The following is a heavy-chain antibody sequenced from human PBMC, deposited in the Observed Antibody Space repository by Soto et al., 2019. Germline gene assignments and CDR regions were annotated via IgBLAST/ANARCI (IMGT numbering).Heavy chain of an antibody. D-gene: IGHD5-12*01. CDR2: ISSSSSYI. J-gene: IGHJ4*02. CDR3: ARDQVATSYFDY. CDR1: GFTFSSYS. Sequence: GGSLRLSCAASGFTFSSYSMNWVRQAPGKGLEWVSSISSSSSYIYYADSVKGRFTISRDNAKNSLYLQMNSLRAEDTAVYYCARDQVATSYFDYWGQGTLVTVSS. V-gene: IGHV3-21*01.